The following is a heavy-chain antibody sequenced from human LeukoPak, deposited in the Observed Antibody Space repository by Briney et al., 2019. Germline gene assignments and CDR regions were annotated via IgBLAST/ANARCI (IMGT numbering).Heavy chain of an antibody. CDR3: TTYAVPAPMLAGGAY. D-gene: IGHD2-2*01. Sequence: GGSLRLSCAASGFTFNNAWMSWVRQAPGKGLEWLGHTRSKTDGGTTDYAASVKGRFTISRDDSKTTLYLQMNSLKTEDTAVYYCTTYAVPAPMLAGGAYWGQGTLVTVSS. CDR2: TRSKTDGGTT. CDR1: GFTFNNAW. J-gene: IGHJ4*02. V-gene: IGHV3-15*01.